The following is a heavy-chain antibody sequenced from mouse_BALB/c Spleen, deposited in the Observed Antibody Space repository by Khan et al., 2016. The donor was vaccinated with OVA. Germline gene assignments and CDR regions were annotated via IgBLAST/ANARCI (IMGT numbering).Heavy chain of an antibody. D-gene: IGHD2-1*01. CDR1: GFTFSSYA. CDR3: ASSYFGYFDS. V-gene: IGHV5-9-3*01. J-gene: IGHJ2*01. CDR2: ISSGGSNT. Sequence: EVELVESGGGLVKPGGSLKLSCAASGFTFSSYAMSWVRQTPEKRLEWVATISSGGSNTYYPDSVKGRFTISRDNAKNTLYLQMSSLRSEDTAMYYCASSYFGYFDSWGQGTTLTVSS.